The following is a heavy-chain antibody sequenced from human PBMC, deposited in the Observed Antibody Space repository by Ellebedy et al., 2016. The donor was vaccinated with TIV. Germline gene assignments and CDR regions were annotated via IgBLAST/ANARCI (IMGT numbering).Heavy chain of an antibody. CDR1: GYTFANYG. V-gene: IGHV1-18*01. J-gene: IGHJ5*02. D-gene: IGHD6-6*01. Sequence: ASVKVSCXPSGYTFANYGITWVRQAPGQGLEWMGWISAYNGNTKYIQKFQSRVSMTTDTSTSTAYMELRSLRSDDTAVYYCAADSSSSDWFNPWGQGTLVTVSS. CDR3: AADSSSSDWFNP. CDR2: ISAYNGNT.